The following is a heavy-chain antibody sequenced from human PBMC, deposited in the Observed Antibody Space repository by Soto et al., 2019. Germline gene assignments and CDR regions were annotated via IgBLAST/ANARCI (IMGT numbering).Heavy chain of an antibody. D-gene: IGHD4-17*01. J-gene: IGHJ4*02. V-gene: IGHV3-23*01. CDR1: GRDFTSYA. CDR2: ITYSGDTT. Sequence: GGSLRLSCASSGRDFTSYAMTWVRQAPGKGLEWVSGITYSGDTTYYADSVKGRFTISRDNYRNTLYLQMNSLRADDTAMYFCAKDWPGTSSVTSDYWGQGTLVTSPQ. CDR3: AKDWPGTSSVTSDY.